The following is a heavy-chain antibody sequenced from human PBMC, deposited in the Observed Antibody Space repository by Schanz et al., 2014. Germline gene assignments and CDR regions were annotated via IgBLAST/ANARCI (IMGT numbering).Heavy chain of an antibody. CDR3: ARDSLRGATGGYGMDV. V-gene: IGHV4-61*02. CDR1: GGSISSGSYY. Sequence: QVQLQESGPGLVKPSQTLSLTCSVSGGSISSGSYYWNWIRQPAGKGLEWIGRVYTSGSTNYNPSRKTRVPISLDPSKNQFSLKVRSVTAADTAVYYCARDSLRGATGGYGMDVWGQGTTVTVSS. D-gene: IGHD2-8*02. CDR2: VYTSGST. J-gene: IGHJ6*02.